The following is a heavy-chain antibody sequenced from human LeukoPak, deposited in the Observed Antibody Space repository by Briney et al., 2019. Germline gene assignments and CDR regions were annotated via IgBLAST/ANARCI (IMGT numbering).Heavy chain of an antibody. V-gene: IGHV4-39*07. J-gene: IGHJ4*02. CDR3: ARGRTTWGTSVLGY. CDR2: INHSGGT. D-gene: IGHD3-16*01. CDR1: GGSISSSGYY. Sequence: SETLSLTCTVSGGSISSSGYYWGWIRQPPGKGLVWIGEINHSGGTNYNTSLRSRVTISADTSKNQFSLNLTSVTAADTAVYYCARGRTTWGTSVLGYWGQGTLVTVSS.